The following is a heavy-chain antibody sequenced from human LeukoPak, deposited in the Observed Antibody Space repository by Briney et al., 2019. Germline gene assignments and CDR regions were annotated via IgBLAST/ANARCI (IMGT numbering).Heavy chain of an antibody. CDR2: ISGSGGST. D-gene: IGHD6-19*01. CDR3: AKDRYSSGWSPLGDY. V-gene: IGHV3-23*01. CDR1: GFTFSSYW. Sequence: GGSLRLSCAASGFTFSSYWMNWARQAPGKGLEWVSTISGSGGSTYYADSVKGRFTLSRDNSKNTLSLQMNSLRAEDSAVYYCAKDRYSSGWSPLGDYWGQGTLVTVSS. J-gene: IGHJ4*02.